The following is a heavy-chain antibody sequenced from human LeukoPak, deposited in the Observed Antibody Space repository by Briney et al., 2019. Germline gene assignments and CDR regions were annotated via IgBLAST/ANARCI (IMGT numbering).Heavy chain of an antibody. V-gene: IGHV3-66*01. Sequence: SGGSLRLSCAASGFTVSSNYMSWVRQAPGKGLEWVSLIYSDGSTYYADSVKGRFTISRDNAKNSLYLQMNSLRAEDTAVYYCARDLPGIAAASDYWGQGTLVTVSS. CDR2: IYSDGST. J-gene: IGHJ4*02. D-gene: IGHD6-13*01. CDR1: GFTVSSNY. CDR3: ARDLPGIAAASDY.